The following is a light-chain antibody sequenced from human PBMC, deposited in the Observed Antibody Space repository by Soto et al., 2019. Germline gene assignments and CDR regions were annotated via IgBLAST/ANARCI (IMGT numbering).Light chain of an antibody. CDR2: GAS. V-gene: IGKV3-15*01. J-gene: IGKJ1*01. Sequence: EIVMTQSPATLSVSPGERATLSCRASQSVSNNLAWYQKKPGQAPRLLIYGASTRATGIPARFSGSGSGTEFTLTISSLQSEDFAFYYCQQYNNWWTFSQGTRLDIK. CDR3: QQYNNWWT. CDR1: QSVSNN.